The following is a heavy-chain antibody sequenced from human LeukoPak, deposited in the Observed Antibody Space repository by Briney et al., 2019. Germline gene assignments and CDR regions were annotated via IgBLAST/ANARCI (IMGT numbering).Heavy chain of an antibody. Sequence: SETLSLTCSVSGGSIDTYYWNWIRQPPGKGLEWIGYIHSSGRTKYNPSLQSRVTMSKDTSKNRTSLNLNFVTAADTAVYYCARGISAISGENFDYWGQGTLVTVSS. CDR2: IHSSGRT. CDR1: GGSIDTYY. J-gene: IGHJ4*02. CDR3: ARGISAISGENFDY. V-gene: IGHV4-59*01. D-gene: IGHD3-3*02.